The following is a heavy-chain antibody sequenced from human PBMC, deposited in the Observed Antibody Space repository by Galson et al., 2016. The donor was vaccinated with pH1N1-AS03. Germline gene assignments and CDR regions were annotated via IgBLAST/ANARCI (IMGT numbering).Heavy chain of an antibody. D-gene: IGHD3-10*01. CDR2: ISAYSGNT. Sequence: SVKVSCKASGYTFTNFGINWVRRAPGQGLEWLGWISAYSGNTDYAQSLQGRVSMTTDPSTSTAYMELTSLTSDDTAIYYCARDLRSDFGNSFVAGVQFGRDWGQGTLVTVSS. CDR3: ARDLRSDFGNSFVAGVQFGRD. J-gene: IGHJ4*02. CDR1: GYTFTNFG. V-gene: IGHV1-18*01.